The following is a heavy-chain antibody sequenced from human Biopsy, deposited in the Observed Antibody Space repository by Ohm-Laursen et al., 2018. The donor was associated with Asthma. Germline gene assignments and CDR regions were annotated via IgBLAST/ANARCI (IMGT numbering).Heavy chain of an antibody. V-gene: IGHV1-69*01. CDR3: ARKAGSCISRTCYSLDF. J-gene: IGHJ4*02. D-gene: IGHD2-2*01. Sequence: SSVKVSCKPLGGTFNTYVIGWVRQAPGQGLEWMGGINSVFGTTTYPQKFQDRVTITADESTSTVYMELSSLRSEDTAVYYCARKAGSCISRTCYSLDFWGQGTLVTVSS. CDR1: GGTFNTYV. CDR2: INSVFGTT.